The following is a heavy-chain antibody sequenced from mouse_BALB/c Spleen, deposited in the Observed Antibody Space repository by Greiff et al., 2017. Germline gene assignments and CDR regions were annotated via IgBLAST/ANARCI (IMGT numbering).Heavy chain of an antibody. Sequence: VQLQQSGAELVKPGASVKLSCTASGFNIKDTYMHWVKQRPEQGLEWIGRIDPANGNTKYDPKFQGKATITADTSSNTAYLQLSSLTSEDTAVYYSAREYGNYYWYFDVWGAGTTVTVSS. CDR3: AREYGNYYWYFDV. D-gene: IGHD2-10*02. CDR1: GFNIKDTY. J-gene: IGHJ1*01. V-gene: IGHV14-3*02. CDR2: IDPANGNT.